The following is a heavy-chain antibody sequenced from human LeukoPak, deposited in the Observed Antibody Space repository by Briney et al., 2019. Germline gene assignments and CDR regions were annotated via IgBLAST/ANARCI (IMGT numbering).Heavy chain of an antibody. CDR3: AKFSLGGNSWSSVDY. CDR1: GYTLTELS. CDR2: FDPEDGET. D-gene: IGHD6-13*01. J-gene: IGHJ4*02. Sequence: ASVKVSCKVSGYTLTELSMHWVRQAPGKGLEWMGGFDPEDGETIYAQKFQGRVTMTEDTSTDTAYMELSSLRSEDTAVYYCAKFSLGGNSWSSVDYWGQGTLVTVSS. V-gene: IGHV1-24*01.